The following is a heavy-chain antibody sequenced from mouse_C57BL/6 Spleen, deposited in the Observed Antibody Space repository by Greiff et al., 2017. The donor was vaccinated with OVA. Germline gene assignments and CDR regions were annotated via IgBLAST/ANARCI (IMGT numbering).Heavy chain of an antibody. D-gene: IGHD2-3*01. V-gene: IGHV5-16*01. Sequence: EVQRVESEGGLVQPGSSMKLSCTASGFTFSDYYMAWVRQVPEKGLEWVANINYDGSSTYYLASLKSRFIISRDKAKNILYLQMSSLKSEDTATYYCARGDGYYVGYAMDYWGQGTSVTVSS. J-gene: IGHJ4*01. CDR2: INYDGSST. CDR1: GFTFSDYY. CDR3: ARGDGYYVGYAMDY.